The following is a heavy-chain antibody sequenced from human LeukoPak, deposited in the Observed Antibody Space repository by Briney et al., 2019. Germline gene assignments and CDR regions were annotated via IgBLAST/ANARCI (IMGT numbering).Heavy chain of an antibody. V-gene: IGHV3-23*01. D-gene: IGHD4-17*01. J-gene: IGHJ5*02. CDR2: MSGSGGMT. CDR1: GFTFSSFA. Sequence: GGSLRLSCAASGFTFSSFAMSWVRQAPGEGLEWVSAMSGSGGMTYSADSVKGRFTISRDNSKDTLYLQMNSLRAEDTAVYYCARATGPARINKRFDPWGQGTLVTVSS. CDR3: ARATGPARINKRFDP.